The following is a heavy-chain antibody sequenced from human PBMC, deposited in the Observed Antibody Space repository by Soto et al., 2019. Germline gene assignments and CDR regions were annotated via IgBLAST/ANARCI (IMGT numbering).Heavy chain of an antibody. CDR1: GFTFSSYS. D-gene: IGHD2-21*02. V-gene: IGHV3-21*01. Sequence: GGSLRLSCVASGFTFSSYSMNWVRQAPGKGLEWVSYISSGSNYIHYADSVKGRFTISRDNAKNSLHLQMNSLRVEDTATYYCARGLGGDSSSAWGQGTLVTVSS. CDR3: ARGLGGDSSSA. CDR2: ISSGSNYI. J-gene: IGHJ5*02.